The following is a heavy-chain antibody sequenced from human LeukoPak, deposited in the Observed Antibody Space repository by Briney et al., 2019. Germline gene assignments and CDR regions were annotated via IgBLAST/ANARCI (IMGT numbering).Heavy chain of an antibody. CDR2: ISSSGYTI. D-gene: IGHD3-22*01. J-gene: IGHJ1*01. V-gene: IGHV3-48*03. Sequence: PGGSLRLSCAASGFTFSSYEMNWVRQAPGKGLEWVSYISSSGYTIHYADSVKGRFTISRDNTKNSLYLQMNSLRAEDTPVYFCARAPYYYDSSGYFQHWGQGTLVTVSS. CDR3: ARAPYYYDSSGYFQH. CDR1: GFTFSSYE.